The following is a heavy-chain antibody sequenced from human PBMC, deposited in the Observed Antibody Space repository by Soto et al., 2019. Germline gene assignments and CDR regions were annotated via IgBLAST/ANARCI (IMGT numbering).Heavy chain of an antibody. D-gene: IGHD4-17*01. CDR1: GGTFSSYT. V-gene: IGHV1-69*08. CDR3: ARDPRYGDDDGT. J-gene: IGHJ5*02. Sequence: QVQLVQSGAEVKKPGSSVKVSCKASGGTFSSYTISWVRQAPGQGLEWMGRIIPILGIANYAQKFQGRVTLXAXXSTSTAYMELSSLRSEDTAVYYCARDPRYGDDDGTWGQGTLVTVSS. CDR2: IIPILGIA.